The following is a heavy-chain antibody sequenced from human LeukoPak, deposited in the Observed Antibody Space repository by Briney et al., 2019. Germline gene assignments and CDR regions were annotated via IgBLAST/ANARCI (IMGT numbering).Heavy chain of an antibody. Sequence: ASVKVSCKASGYTFTGYYMHWVRQAPGQGLEWMGWINPNSGGTNYAQKFQGRVTMTRDTSISTAYMELSRLRSDDTAVYYCARGYYDSSGYPQMFIGEYFQHWGQGTLVTVSS. CDR2: INPNSGGT. J-gene: IGHJ1*01. V-gene: IGHV1-2*02. CDR1: GYTFTGYY. D-gene: IGHD3-22*01. CDR3: ARGYYDSSGYPQMFIGEYFQH.